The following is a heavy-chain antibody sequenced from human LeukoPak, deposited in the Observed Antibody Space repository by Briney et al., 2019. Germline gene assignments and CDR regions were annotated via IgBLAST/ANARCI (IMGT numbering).Heavy chain of an antibody. J-gene: IGHJ4*02. D-gene: IGHD3-22*01. CDR1: GFTFSSYS. CDR2: ISSSSSYI. CDR3: ARGGDSSGSDY. V-gene: IGHV3-21*01. Sequence: PGGSLRLSCAASGFTFSSYSMNRVRQAPGKGLEWVSSISSSSSYIYYADSVKGRFTISRDNAKNSLYLQMNSLRAADTAVYYCARGGDSSGSDYWGQGTLVTVSS.